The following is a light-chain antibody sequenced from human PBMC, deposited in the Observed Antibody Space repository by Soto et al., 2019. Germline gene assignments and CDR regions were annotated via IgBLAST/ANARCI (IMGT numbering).Light chain of an antibody. V-gene: IGKV3-15*01. Sequence: EIVMTQSPATLSVSPGERATLSCRASQSVSSNLAWYQQKPGQAPRLLIYGASTRPTGIPARFSGSGSGTMSTLTISSLQSEDFAVYYCQQYNNWPQTFGQGTKVEIK. CDR2: GAS. J-gene: IGKJ1*01. CDR3: QQYNNWPQT. CDR1: QSVSSN.